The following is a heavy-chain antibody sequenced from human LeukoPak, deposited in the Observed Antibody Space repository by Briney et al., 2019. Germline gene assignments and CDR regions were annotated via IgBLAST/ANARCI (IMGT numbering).Heavy chain of an antibody. V-gene: IGHV3-23*01. CDR2: ITNDSDDT. J-gene: IGHJ4*02. CDR1: GFTFSNYA. D-gene: IGHD1-26*01. CDR3: VKGVGPRAPNGRVFEY. Sequence: EGSLRLSCAASGFTFSNYAMTWVRQAPGKGLDLVSIITNDSDDTKYADSVRGRFTISRDNSKNTLFLQMNTLRVDDTAVYYCVKGVGPRAPNGRVFEYWGQGALVTVSS.